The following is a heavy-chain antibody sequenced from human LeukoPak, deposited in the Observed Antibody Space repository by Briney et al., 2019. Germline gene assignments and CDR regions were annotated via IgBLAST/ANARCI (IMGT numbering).Heavy chain of an antibody. J-gene: IGHJ5*02. Sequence: SETLSLTCTVSGGSISSYYWSWIRQPPGKGLEWIGYIYYSGSTNYNPSLKSRVTISVDTSKNQFSLKLSSVTAADTAVYYCARMYYDENWFDPWGQGTLVTVSS. CDR2: IYYSGST. CDR3: ARMYYDENWFDP. V-gene: IGHV4-59*12. D-gene: IGHD3-3*01. CDR1: GGSISSYY.